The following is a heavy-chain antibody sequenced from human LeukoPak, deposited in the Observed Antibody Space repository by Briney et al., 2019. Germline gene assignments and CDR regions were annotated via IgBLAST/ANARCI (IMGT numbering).Heavy chain of an antibody. Sequence: ASVKVSCKASGYTFTSYAMHWVRQAPGQRLEWMGWINAGNGNTKYSQKFQGRVTITRDTSASAAYMELSSLRSEDTAVYYCARDKMSGSGSYPLYYFDYWGQGTLVTVSS. CDR1: GYTFTSYA. V-gene: IGHV1-3*01. CDR2: INAGNGNT. D-gene: IGHD3-10*01. CDR3: ARDKMSGSGSYPLYYFDY. J-gene: IGHJ4*02.